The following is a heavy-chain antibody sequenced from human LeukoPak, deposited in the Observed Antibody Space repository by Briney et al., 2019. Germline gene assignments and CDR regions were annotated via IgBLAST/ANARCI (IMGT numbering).Heavy chain of an antibody. V-gene: IGHV3-21*01. J-gene: IGHJ4*02. Sequence: GGSLRLSCAASGFTFSSYGMHWVRQAPGKGLEWVSSISSSSSYIYYADSVKGRFTISRDNAKNSLYLQMNSLRAEDTAVYYCARDRSGLFDYWGQGTLVTVSS. CDR1: GFTFSSYG. CDR2: ISSSSSYI. CDR3: ARDRSGLFDY.